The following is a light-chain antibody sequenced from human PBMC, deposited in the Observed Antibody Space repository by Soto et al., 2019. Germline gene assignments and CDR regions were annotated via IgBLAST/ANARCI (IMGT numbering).Light chain of an antibody. J-gene: IGKJ1*01. CDR3: QQYSDWPRT. CDR1: QSVSNN. Sequence: EIVLTQSPATLSVSPGERSSLSFRASQSVSNNLAWYQLKPGQAPRLLIYGASTRATDIPARFSGSGSGTEFTFTISSLQSEDFAVYSCQQYSDWPRTFGQGTKVDIK. V-gene: IGKV3-15*01. CDR2: GAS.